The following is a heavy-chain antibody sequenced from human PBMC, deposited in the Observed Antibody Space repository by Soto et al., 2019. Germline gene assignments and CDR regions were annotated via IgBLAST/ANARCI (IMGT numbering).Heavy chain of an antibody. J-gene: IGHJ4*02. D-gene: IGHD4-17*01. Sequence: ASVKVSCKASGYTFTSYAMHWVRQAPGQRLEWMGWINAGNGNTKYSQKFQGRVTITRDTSASTAYMELSSLRSEDTAVYYCARDGWTTVPTNYFDYWGQGILVTLSS. CDR1: GYTFTSYA. V-gene: IGHV1-3*01. CDR3: ARDGWTTVPTNYFDY. CDR2: INAGNGNT.